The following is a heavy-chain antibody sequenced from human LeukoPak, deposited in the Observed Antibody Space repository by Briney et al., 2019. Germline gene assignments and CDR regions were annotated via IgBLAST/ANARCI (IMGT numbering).Heavy chain of an antibody. CDR2: IHSSGNT. CDR3: ARDWRE. V-gene: IGHV4-39*07. CDR1: GGTIDDSRYY. Sequence: SETLSLTCTVSGGTIDDSRYYWGWIRQPPGKGLEWIGSIHSSGNTFYNPSLESRVTISVDTSNNQFYLKLHSVTAADTAVYYCARDWREWGQGTLVTVSS. J-gene: IGHJ4*02. D-gene: IGHD3-3*01.